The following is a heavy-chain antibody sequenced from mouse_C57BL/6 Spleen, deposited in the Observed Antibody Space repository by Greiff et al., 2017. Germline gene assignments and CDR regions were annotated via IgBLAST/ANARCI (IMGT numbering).Heavy chain of an antibody. V-gene: IGHV1-7*01. D-gene: IGHD2-5*01. CDR2: INPSSGST. CDR1: GYTFTSYW. Sequence: QVQLQQSGAELAKPGASVKLSCKASGYTFTSYWMHWVKQRPGQGLEWIGYINPSSGSTKYNQKFKDKATLTADKSSSTAYMQLSSLTYEDSAVYYCARSNDSNYVGYYYAMDYWGQGTSVTVSS. CDR3: ARSNDSNYVGYYYAMDY. J-gene: IGHJ4*01.